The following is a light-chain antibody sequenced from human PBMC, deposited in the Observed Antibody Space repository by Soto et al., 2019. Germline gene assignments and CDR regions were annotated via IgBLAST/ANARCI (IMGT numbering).Light chain of an antibody. Sequence: EIVLTQSPGTLSLSPGERATLSCRASQSVSSSYLAWYQQKPGQAPRLLIYGASSRATGIPDRFSGSGFGTDFTITSSRLAPEDFEVYYCKQYGSLRTFGQGTKVEIQ. CDR2: GAS. CDR3: KQYGSLRT. V-gene: IGKV3-20*01. CDR1: QSVSSSY. J-gene: IGKJ1*01.